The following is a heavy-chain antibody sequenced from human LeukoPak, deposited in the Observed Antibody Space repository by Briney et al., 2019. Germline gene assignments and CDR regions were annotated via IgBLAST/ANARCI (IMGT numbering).Heavy chain of an antibody. Sequence: ASVKVSCKASGYTFTSYYMHWVRQAPGQGLEWMGWINPNSGGTNYAQKFQGRVTITTDESTSTAYMELSSLRSEDTAVYYCARAGDYYGSGSTFDYWGQGTLVTVSS. J-gene: IGHJ4*02. CDR1: GYTFTSYY. CDR3: ARAGDYYGSGSTFDY. V-gene: IGHV1-2*02. CDR2: INPNSGGT. D-gene: IGHD3-10*01.